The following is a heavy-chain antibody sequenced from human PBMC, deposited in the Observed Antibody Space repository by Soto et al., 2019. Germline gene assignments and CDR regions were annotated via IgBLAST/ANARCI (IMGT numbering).Heavy chain of an antibody. Sequence: QVQLQQWGAGLLKPSETLSLTCAVYGGSFSGYYWSWIRQPPGKGLEWIGEINHSGSTNYNPSLKSRVTISVDTSKNQFSLKLSSVTAADTAGYYCARGGGYGLFDYWGQGTLVTVSS. V-gene: IGHV4-34*01. J-gene: IGHJ4*02. CDR1: GGSFSGYY. D-gene: IGHD5-12*01. CDR3: ARGGGYGLFDY. CDR2: INHSGST.